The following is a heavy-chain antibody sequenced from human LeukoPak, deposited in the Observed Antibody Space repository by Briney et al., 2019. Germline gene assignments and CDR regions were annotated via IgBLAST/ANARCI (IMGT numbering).Heavy chain of an antibody. V-gene: IGHV1-69*13. CDR1: GGTFSSYA. J-gene: IGHJ4*02. D-gene: IGHD3-22*01. Sequence: SVKVSCKASGGTFSSYAISWVRQAPGQGLEWMGGITPMFGTANYAQKFQGRVTIIADESTSTAYMELSSLRSEDTAVYYCVRDGSYYDSSGYYYLYWGQETLVTVSS. CDR2: ITPMFGTA. CDR3: VRDGSYYDSSGYYYLY.